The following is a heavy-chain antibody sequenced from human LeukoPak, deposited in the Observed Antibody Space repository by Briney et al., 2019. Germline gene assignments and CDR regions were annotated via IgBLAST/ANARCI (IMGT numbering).Heavy chain of an antibody. CDR2: FDPEDGET. D-gene: IGHD3-3*01. CDR3: ATAAVPTNTYYDFCSGYYTFDY. CDR1: GGTFSSYA. Sequence: ASVKVSCKASGGTFSSYAISWVRQAPGKGLEWMGGFDPEDGETIYAQKFQGRVTMTEDTSTDTAYMELSSLRSEDTAVYYCATAAVPTNTYYDFCSGYYTFDYWGQGTLVTVSS. J-gene: IGHJ4*02. V-gene: IGHV1-24*01.